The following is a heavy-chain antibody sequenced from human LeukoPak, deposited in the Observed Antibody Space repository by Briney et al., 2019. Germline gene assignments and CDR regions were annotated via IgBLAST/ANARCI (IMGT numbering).Heavy chain of an antibody. V-gene: IGHV1-2*02. CDR1: GYTITDYY. Sequence: ASVSVCCTAAGYTITDYYPHWVRQAPGHGLEWRGWVNPNTGDTDYAQNFQGRVTMTRDTSITTTYMELRRLKSDDTAVYYCARGSGSWYLRPFDYWGQGTLVTVSS. CDR2: VNPNTGDT. D-gene: IGHD6-13*01. CDR3: ARGSGSWYLRPFDY. J-gene: IGHJ4*02.